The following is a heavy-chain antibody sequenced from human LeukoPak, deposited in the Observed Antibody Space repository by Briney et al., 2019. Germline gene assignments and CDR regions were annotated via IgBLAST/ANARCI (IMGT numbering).Heavy chain of an antibody. CDR1: GFTFGDYA. J-gene: IGHJ4*02. V-gene: IGHV3-21*01. CDR3: ARDLFDDYSLDY. D-gene: IGHD3-16*01. Sequence: GRSLRLSCTTSGFTFGDYAMSWVRQAPGKGLEWVSSISSSSSIIYYADSVKGRFTISRDNAKNSLYLQMNSLRAEDTAVYYCARDLFDDYSLDYWGQGTLVTVSS. CDR2: ISSSSSII.